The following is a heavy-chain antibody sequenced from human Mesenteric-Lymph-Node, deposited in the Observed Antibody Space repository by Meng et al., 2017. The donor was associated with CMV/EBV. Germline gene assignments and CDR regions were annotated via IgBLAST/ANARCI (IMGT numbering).Heavy chain of an antibody. Sequence: ASVKVSCKASGYTLTSHDIVWVRQATGQGLEWMGWMNPNSGNTGYAQKFQGRVTMTRNTSINTVYMELSSLRSDDTAVYYCVGIDIVVVPTARAMDVWGQGTTVTVSS. D-gene: IGHD2-15*01. CDR1: GYTLTSHD. V-gene: IGHV1-8*01. CDR3: VGIDIVVVPTARAMDV. CDR2: MNPNSGNT. J-gene: IGHJ6*02.